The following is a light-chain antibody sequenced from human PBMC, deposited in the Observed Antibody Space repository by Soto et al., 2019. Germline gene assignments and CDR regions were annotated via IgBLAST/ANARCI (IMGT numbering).Light chain of an antibody. Sequence: QSAPTQPPSASGSHGQSVTFSCTGTSSDVGGYNYVSRYQQYPGKAPKLMIYEVYKRHSGVPDRFSGSKSGNTASLTVSGLQPEDEADCYCSAYAGSSTWVFGGGTKLTVL. CDR2: EVY. V-gene: IGLV2-8*01. CDR1: SSDVGGYNY. J-gene: IGLJ2*01. CDR3: SAYAGSSTWV.